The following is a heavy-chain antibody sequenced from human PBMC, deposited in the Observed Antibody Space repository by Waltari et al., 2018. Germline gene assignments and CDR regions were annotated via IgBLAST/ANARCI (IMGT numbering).Heavy chain of an antibody. J-gene: IGHJ4*02. CDR3: ARQGRVGVRGVMAAYFDY. Sequence: QVQLQESGPGLVKPSQTLSLTCTVPGGSISSGGYYWSWIRQHPGKGLEWIGYIYYSGSTYYNPSLKSRVTISVDTSKNQFSLKLSSVTAADTAVYYCARQGRVGVRGVMAAYFDYWGQGTLVTVSS. V-gene: IGHV4-31*03. CDR1: GGSISSGGYY. D-gene: IGHD3-10*01. CDR2: IYYSGST.